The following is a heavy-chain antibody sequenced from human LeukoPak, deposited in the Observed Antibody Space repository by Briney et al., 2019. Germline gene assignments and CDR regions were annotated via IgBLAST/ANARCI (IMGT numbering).Heavy chain of an antibody. J-gene: IGHJ4*02. D-gene: IGHD6-13*01. CDR3: ARADSSSWPYYFDY. Sequence: PGRSLRLSCAASGFTFSSYAMHWVRQAPGKGLEWVAVISYDGSNKYYADSVKGRFTISRDNSKNTLYLQMNSLRAEDTAVYYCARADSSSWPYYFDYWGQGTLVTVSS. V-gene: IGHV3-30-3*01. CDR2: ISYDGSNK. CDR1: GFTFSSYA.